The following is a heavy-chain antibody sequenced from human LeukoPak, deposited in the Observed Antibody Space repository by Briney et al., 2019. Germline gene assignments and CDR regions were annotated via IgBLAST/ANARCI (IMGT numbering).Heavy chain of an antibody. Sequence: SETLSLTCTVSGGSISSGGYYWSWIRQHPGKGLEWIGYIYYSGSTYYNPSLKSRVTISVDTSKNQFSLKLSSVTAADTAVYYCANNPSDYYDSSGYFVYWGQGTLVTVSS. D-gene: IGHD3-22*01. J-gene: IGHJ4*02. CDR1: GGSISSGGYY. CDR2: IYYSGST. V-gene: IGHV4-31*03. CDR3: ANNPSDYYDSSGYFVY.